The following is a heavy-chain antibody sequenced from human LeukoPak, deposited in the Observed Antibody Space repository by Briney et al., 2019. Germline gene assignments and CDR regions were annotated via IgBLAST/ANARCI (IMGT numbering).Heavy chain of an antibody. J-gene: IGHJ4*02. D-gene: IGHD7-27*01. CDR2: IRGSGSGSGSGM. V-gene: IGHV3-48*04. CDR3: ARDNNWGFGF. CDR1: GFVFSDYS. Sequence: GGSLRLSCAASGFVFSDYSMNWVRQAPGKGLEWVSNIRGSGSGSGSGMYYADSVKGRFTISRDNAKNSLYLQMSSLRAEDTAFYYCARDNNWGFGFWGQGALVTVSS.